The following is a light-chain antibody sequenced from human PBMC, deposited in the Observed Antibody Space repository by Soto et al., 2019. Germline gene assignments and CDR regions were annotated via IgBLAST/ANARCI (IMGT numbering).Light chain of an antibody. V-gene: IGLV2-11*01. CDR1: RSDVGGYRF. Sequence: QSALTQPRSVAGSPGQSVTISCTGARSDVGGYRFVSWYQQHPDKAPKLMIYDVDKRPSGVPDRFSGSKSGNAASLTISGLPAEDEADYFCCSDAGGFNWVFGGGTKLTVL. CDR2: DVD. J-gene: IGLJ3*02. CDR3: CSDAGGFNWV.